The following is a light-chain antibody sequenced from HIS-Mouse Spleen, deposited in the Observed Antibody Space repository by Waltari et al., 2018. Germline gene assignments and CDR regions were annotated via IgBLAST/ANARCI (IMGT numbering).Light chain of an antibody. J-gene: IGLJ2*01. CDR1: SSNIGSNY. CDR3: AAWDDSLSVV. Sequence: QSVLTQPPSASGTPGQRVTISCSGSSSNIGSNYVYWYQQLPGTAPKLLIYRNNQRPSGVPDGFAGSKSGTSASLAISGLRSEDEAEYYCAAWDDSLSVVFGGGTKLTVL. V-gene: IGLV1-47*01. CDR2: RNN.